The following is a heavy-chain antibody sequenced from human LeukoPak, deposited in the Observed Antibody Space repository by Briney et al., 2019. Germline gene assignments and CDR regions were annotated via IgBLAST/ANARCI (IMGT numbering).Heavy chain of an antibody. CDR2: ISHDGIDK. D-gene: IGHD6-13*01. CDR3: AREGIAAAGDAFDI. V-gene: IGHV3-30*04. Sequence: GRSLRLSCAASGFTFSTYAIHWVRQAPGKGLEWVAVISHDGIDKYYSDSVKGRFTVSRDNSKNTLYLQMNSLRAENTAVYYCAREGIAAAGDAFDIWGQGTMVTVSS. CDR1: GFTFSTYA. J-gene: IGHJ3*02.